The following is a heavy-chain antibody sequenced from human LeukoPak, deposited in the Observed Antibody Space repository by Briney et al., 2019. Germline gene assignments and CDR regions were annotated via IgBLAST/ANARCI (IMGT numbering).Heavy chain of an antibody. Sequence: PGGSLRLSCTASGFTFSSYGMSWVRQAPGKGLEWVSGISGSGGSTYYADSVKGRFTISRDNSKNTLYLQMNSLRAEDTAVYYCAKAFRNYYDSSGYFTIGYWGQGTLVTVSS. D-gene: IGHD3-22*01. CDR2: ISGSGGST. CDR3: AKAFRNYYDSSGYFTIGY. V-gene: IGHV3-23*01. J-gene: IGHJ4*02. CDR1: GFTFSSYG.